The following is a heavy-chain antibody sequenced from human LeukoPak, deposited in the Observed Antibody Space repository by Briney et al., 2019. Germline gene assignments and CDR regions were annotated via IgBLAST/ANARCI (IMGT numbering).Heavy chain of an antibody. D-gene: IGHD6-19*01. J-gene: IGHJ3*02. Sequence: PGGSLRLSCAASGFTFDDYDMSWVRQAPGKGLEWVSGINWNGGSTGYADSVKGRFTSSRDNARNSLYLQMNSLRAEDTGLYYCARIAMAGIGDGFDIWGQGTMVTVSS. CDR2: INWNGGST. CDR1: GFTFDDYD. CDR3: ARIAMAGIGDGFDI. V-gene: IGHV3-20*04.